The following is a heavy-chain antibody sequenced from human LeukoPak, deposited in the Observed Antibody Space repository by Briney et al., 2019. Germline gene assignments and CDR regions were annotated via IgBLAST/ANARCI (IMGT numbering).Heavy chain of an antibody. CDR2: INGDGSRT. D-gene: IGHD4-17*01. CDR3: ARGATYAYYFDY. V-gene: IGHV3-74*01. Sequence: AGGSLRLSCAASGFTLSTNWMHWVRQAPGKGLVWVSRINGDGSRTNYADSVEGRFTISRDNAKNTVYLQMNSLRAEDTAVYYCARGATYAYYFDYWGQGILVTVSS. J-gene: IGHJ4*02. CDR1: GFTLSTNW.